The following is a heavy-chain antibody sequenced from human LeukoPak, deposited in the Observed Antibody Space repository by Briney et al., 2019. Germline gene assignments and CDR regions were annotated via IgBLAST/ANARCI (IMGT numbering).Heavy chain of an antibody. V-gene: IGHV1-24*01. Sequence: ASVKVSCKVSGYTLTELSMHWVRQAPGKGLEWMGGFDPGDGETIYAQKFQGRVTMTEDTSTDTAYMELSSLRSEDTAVYYCATDSALPRGELLKNYWGQGTLVTVSS. CDR1: GYTLTELS. CDR3: ATDSALPRGELLKNY. J-gene: IGHJ4*02. D-gene: IGHD1-26*01. CDR2: FDPGDGET.